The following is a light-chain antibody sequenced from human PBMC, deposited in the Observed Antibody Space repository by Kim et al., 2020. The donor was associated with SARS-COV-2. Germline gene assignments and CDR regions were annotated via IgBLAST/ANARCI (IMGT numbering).Light chain of an antibody. Sequence: ALGQTVRITCQGDSLRSYYASRYQQKPGQAPVLVIYGKNNRPSGIPDRFSGSSSGNTASLTITGAQAEDEADYYCNSRDSSGIHVLFGGGTQLTVL. V-gene: IGLV3-19*01. J-gene: IGLJ2*01. CDR2: GKN. CDR3: NSRDSSGIHVL. CDR1: SLRSYY.